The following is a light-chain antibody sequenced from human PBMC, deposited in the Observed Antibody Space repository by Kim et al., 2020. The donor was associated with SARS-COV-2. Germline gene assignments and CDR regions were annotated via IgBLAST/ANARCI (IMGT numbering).Light chain of an antibody. V-gene: IGKV3-15*01. CDR2: GAS. CDR1: QSVSRN. J-gene: IGKJ1*01. Sequence: PGERATLSCRASQSVSRNLAWYQQKPGQAPRLLIYGASTRATGIPARFSGSGSGTEFTLTISSLQSEDFAVYYCQQYNNWPPEETFGQGTKVDIK. CDR3: QQYNNWPPEET.